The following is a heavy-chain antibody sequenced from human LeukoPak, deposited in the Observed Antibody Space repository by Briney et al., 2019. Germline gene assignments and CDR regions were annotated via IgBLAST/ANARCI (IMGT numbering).Heavy chain of an antibody. D-gene: IGHD6-6*01. V-gene: IGHV4-4*07. CDR1: GDSISSYY. Sequence: SETLSLTCTVSGDSISSYYWTWIRQPAGKGLEWIGRIYTSGSTNFNPSLKSRVSISLDTSQNQFSLKVSTVTAADTAVYYCAREGAARNFDYWGQGILVTVSS. J-gene: IGHJ4*02. CDR3: AREGAARNFDY. CDR2: IYTSGST.